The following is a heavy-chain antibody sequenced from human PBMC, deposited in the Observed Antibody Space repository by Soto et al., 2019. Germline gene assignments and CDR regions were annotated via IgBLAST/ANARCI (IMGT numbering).Heavy chain of an antibody. V-gene: IGHV3-30-3*01. Sequence: QVQLVESGGGVVQPGRSLRLSCAASGFTFSSYAMHWVHQAPGKGLEWVAVISYDGSNKYYADSVKGRFTISRDNSKNTLYLQMNSLRAEDTAVYYCARDPDRWLQFHWYFDLWGRGTLVTVSS. J-gene: IGHJ2*01. CDR3: ARDPDRWLQFHWYFDL. CDR1: GFTFSSYA. CDR2: ISYDGSNK. D-gene: IGHD5-12*01.